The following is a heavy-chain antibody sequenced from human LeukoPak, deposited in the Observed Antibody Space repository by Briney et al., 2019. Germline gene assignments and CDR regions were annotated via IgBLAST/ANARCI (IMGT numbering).Heavy chain of an antibody. CDR1: GFTFSSYA. J-gene: IGHJ4*02. CDR2: FSDSAGGT. D-gene: IGHD6-19*01. Sequence: GGSLRLSCAASGFTFSSYAMSWVRQAPGKGLEWVSLFSDSAGGTYYADSVKGRLTISRDNSKNTLYLQMNSLRVEDTAIYYCAKQLHSSAWDYFDYWGQGTLVTVSS. V-gene: IGHV3-23*01. CDR3: AKQLHSSAWDYFDY.